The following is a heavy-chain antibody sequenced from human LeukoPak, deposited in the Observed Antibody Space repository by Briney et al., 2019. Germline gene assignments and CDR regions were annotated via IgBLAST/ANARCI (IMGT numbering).Heavy chain of an antibody. CDR1: GGSFSGFF. V-gene: IGHV4-34*01. CDR2: INHSGST. D-gene: IGHD3-22*01. Sequence: PSETLSLTCAVYGGSFSGFFWTWIRQPPGKGLEWIGEINHSGSTNYNPSLKSRVSISVDTSKNQFSLKLSSVTAADTAVYYCARAPNFYDSSGYYLSAFDIWGQGTMVTVSS. J-gene: IGHJ3*02. CDR3: ARAPNFYDSSGYYLSAFDI.